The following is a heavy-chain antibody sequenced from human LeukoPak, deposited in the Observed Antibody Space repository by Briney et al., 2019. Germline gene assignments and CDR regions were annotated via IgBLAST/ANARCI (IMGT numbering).Heavy chain of an antibody. J-gene: IGHJ6*03. V-gene: IGHV4-59*08. CDR2: IYYSGST. D-gene: IGHD6-6*01. CDR1: GGSISSYY. CDR3: ARWSGSVTARNYYYYMDV. Sequence: PSETLSLTCTVSGGSISSYYWSWIRQPPGKGLEWIGYIYYSGSTNYNPSLKSRVTISVDASRNQFSLNLSSVTAADTAVYYCARWSGSVTARNYYYYMDVWGEGTTVTVSS.